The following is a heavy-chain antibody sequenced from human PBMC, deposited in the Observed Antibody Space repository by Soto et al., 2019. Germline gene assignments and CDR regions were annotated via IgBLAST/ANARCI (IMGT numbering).Heavy chain of an antibody. CDR1: GFSFSDHY. V-gene: IGHV3-72*01. CDR3: VSDRLGDPSHFFAF. Sequence: GGSLRLSCAASGFSFSDHYMDWVRQAPGKGLEWVGRIKNKANSYTTQYAAAVKGRFTISREDSKNSLSLQMSSLKSDDTAVYYCVSDRLGDPSHFFAFRTQGTLVPVSS. CDR2: IKNKANSYTT. J-gene: IGHJ4*02. D-gene: IGHD3-10*01.